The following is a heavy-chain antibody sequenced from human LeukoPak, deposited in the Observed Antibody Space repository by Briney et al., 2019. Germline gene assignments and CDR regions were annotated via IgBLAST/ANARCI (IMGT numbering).Heavy chain of an antibody. CDR3: ARAQDFSDSSGPNYLDF. J-gene: IGHJ4*02. CDR2: FSHRGGS. V-gene: IGHV4-38-2*02. Sequence: KSSETLSLTCTVSGYSLSSGFFCDWIRQSPGKGLEWIGSFSHRGGSYHNPSLKSRVTISVDTSKNQFSLKLLSVTAADTAAYYCARAQDFSDSSGPNYLDFWGQGILVTVSS. D-gene: IGHD3-22*01. CDR1: GYSLSSGFF.